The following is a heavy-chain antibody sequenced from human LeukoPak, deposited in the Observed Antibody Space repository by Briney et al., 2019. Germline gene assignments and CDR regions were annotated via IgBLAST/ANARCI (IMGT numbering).Heavy chain of an antibody. CDR2: INHSGST. Sequence: SETLSLTCAVYGGSFSGYYWSWIRQPPGKGLEWIGEINHSGSTNYNPSLKSRVTISVDTSKNQFSLKLSSVTAADTAVYYCARRSSWYVDNWFDPWGQGTLVTVSS. D-gene: IGHD6-13*01. CDR1: GGSFSGYY. CDR3: ARRSSWYVDNWFDP. J-gene: IGHJ5*02. V-gene: IGHV4-34*01.